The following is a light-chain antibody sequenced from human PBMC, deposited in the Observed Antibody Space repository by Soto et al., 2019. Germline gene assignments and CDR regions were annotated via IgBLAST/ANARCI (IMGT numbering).Light chain of an antibody. CDR2: EVT. CDR1: SSDIGSHNF. CDR3: CSYAGTTTWV. V-gene: IGLV2-23*02. J-gene: IGLJ3*02. Sequence: QSVLTQPASVSGSPGQSITISCTGTSSDIGSHNFVSWYQQRRGKAPKLMIFEVTKRPSGVSNRFSASKSGNTASLTISGVQAEDEADYYCCSYAGTTTWVFGGGTKLTVL.